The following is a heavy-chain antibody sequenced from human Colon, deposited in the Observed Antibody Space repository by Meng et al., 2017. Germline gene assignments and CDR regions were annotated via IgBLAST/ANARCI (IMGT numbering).Heavy chain of an antibody. Sequence: QPQLQESGPGLVRPAQALSLTCRVAGGSISTSGYYWGWIRQPPAKGLEWIGSIGHSGFTYYTPSLKSRVTVSIDTSRNQFSLWLTSVTAADTAVYYCVRSSAWVRTGFDPWGQGTLVTVSS. CDR1: GGSISTSGYY. V-gene: IGHV4-39*01. J-gene: IGHJ5*02. D-gene: IGHD6-19*01. CDR3: VRSSAWVRTGFDP. CDR2: IGHSGFT.